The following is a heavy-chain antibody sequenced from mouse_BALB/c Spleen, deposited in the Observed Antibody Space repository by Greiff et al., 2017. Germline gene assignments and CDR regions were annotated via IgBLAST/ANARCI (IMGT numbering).Heavy chain of an antibody. Sequence: EVKLVESGGGLVQPGGSRKLSCAASGFTFSSFGMHWVRQAPEKGLEWVAYISSGSSTIYYADTVKGRVTISRDNPKNTLFLQMTSLRSEDTAMYYCARPPCITTGVEGYFDVWGAGTTVTVSA. CDR1: GFTFSSFG. CDR3: ARPPCITTGVEGYFDV. CDR2: ISSGSSTI. J-gene: IGHJ1*01. D-gene: IGHD1-1*01. V-gene: IGHV5-17*02.